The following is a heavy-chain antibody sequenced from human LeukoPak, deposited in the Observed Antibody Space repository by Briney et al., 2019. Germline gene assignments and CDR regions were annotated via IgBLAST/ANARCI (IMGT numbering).Heavy chain of an antibody. CDR2: MNPNSGNT. CDR1: GYTFTSYD. CDR3: ARPKISAGAFDI. Sequence: GASVKVSYKASGYTFTSYDINWVRQATGQGLEWMGWMNPNSGNTGYAQKFQGRVTMTTDTSTSTAYMELRSLRSDDTAVYYCARPKISAGAFDIWGQGTMVTVSS. J-gene: IGHJ3*02. V-gene: IGHV1-8*01. D-gene: IGHD2-15*01.